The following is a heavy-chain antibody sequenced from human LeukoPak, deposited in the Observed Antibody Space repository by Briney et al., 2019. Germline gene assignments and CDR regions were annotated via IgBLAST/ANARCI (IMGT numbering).Heavy chain of an antibody. D-gene: IGHD6-6*01. CDR3: AREGSSSSFFDP. Sequence: SETLSLTCTVSGGSISSSSYYWGWIRQPPGKGLEWIGSIYYSGSTYYNPSLKSRVTISVDTSKNQFSLKLSSVTAADTAVYYCAREGSSSSFFDPWGQGTLVTVSS. CDR1: GGSISSSSYY. CDR2: IYYSGST. V-gene: IGHV4-39*07. J-gene: IGHJ5*02.